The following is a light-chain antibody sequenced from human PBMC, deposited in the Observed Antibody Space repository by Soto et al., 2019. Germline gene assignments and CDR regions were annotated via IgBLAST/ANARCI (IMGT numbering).Light chain of an antibody. J-gene: IGKJ1*01. Sequence: DIQMTQSPSSLSASVGDRVTITFRASQSISSYLNCYQQKPGKAPKLLIYAASSLQSGVPSRFSGSGSGTDFTLTISSLQPEDFATYYCQQSYSTPPTFGQRTKVEIK. V-gene: IGKV1-39*01. CDR3: QQSYSTPPT. CDR2: AAS. CDR1: QSISSY.